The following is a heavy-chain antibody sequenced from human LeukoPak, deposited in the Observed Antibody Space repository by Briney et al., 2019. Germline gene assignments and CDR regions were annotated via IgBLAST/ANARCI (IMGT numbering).Heavy chain of an antibody. V-gene: IGHV3-53*01. CDR3: ARRAGDYSHPYDY. Sequence: GGSLRLSCTVSGFTVSSNSMSWVRQDPGKGREWVSFIYSGGSTQYSDSVKGRFTISRDNSKNTLYLQMNSLRAEDTAVYYCARRAGDYSHPYDYWGQGTLVTVSS. CDR1: GFTVSSNS. D-gene: IGHD3-22*01. J-gene: IGHJ4*02. CDR2: IYSGGST.